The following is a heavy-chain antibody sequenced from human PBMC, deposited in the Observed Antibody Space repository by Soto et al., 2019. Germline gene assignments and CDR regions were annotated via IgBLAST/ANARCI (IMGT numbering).Heavy chain of an antibody. CDR1: GYSFTDYH. V-gene: IGHV1-2*04. CDR2: INPKSGGT. D-gene: IGHD2-8*01. Sequence: ASVKVSCKASGYSFTDYHIHWVRQAPGQGLEWLGRINPKSGGTSTAQKFQGWVTMTTDTSISTASMELTRLTSDDTAIYYCARGDSTDCSNGVCSFFYNHDMDVWGQGTMVTVSS. CDR3: ARGDSTDCSNGVCSFFYNHDMDV. J-gene: IGHJ6*02.